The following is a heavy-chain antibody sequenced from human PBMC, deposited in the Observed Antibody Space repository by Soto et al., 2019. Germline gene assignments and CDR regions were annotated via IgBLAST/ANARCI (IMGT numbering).Heavy chain of an antibody. Sequence: QVQLQESGPGLVKPSETLSLSCSVSGGSSSGHYWSWVRQTPGKVLEWIGYMYYSGSTNYNPSLKSRVTISVDTSKNHFSLRLTSVTAADTAVYYCARGPYYDLIWNYYYMDVWGKGTTVTVSS. CDR3: ARGPYYDLIWNYYYMDV. D-gene: IGHD3-16*01. V-gene: IGHV4-59*08. J-gene: IGHJ6*03. CDR2: MYYSGST. CDR1: GGSSSGHY.